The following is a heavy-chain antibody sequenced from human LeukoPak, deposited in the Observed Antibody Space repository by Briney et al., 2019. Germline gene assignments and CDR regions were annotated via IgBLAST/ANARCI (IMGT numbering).Heavy chain of an antibody. CDR2: IYTSGST. Sequence: SQTLSLICTVSGGSISSGSYYWSWIRQPAGKGLEWIGRIYTSGSTNYNPSLKSRVTISVDTSKNQFSLKLSSVTAADTAVYYCARERKDGYNFDPIYYFDYWGQGTLVTVSS. V-gene: IGHV4-61*02. J-gene: IGHJ4*02. CDR1: GGSISSGSYY. D-gene: IGHD5-24*01. CDR3: ARERKDGYNFDPIYYFDY.